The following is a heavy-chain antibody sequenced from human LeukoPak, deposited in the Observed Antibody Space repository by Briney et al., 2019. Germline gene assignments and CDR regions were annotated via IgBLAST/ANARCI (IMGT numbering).Heavy chain of an antibody. Sequence: GGSPSLFCAASGFMFSSYWMTWVRQAPGKGLEWVANKKQDGSEKYYMSSVRGRFTISRDNAKNSLYLQMNNVRAEDTAVYYCAREEVRSFDNWGQGTLVTVSS. CDR2: KKQDGSEK. CDR3: AREEVRSFDN. D-gene: IGHD5-24*01. J-gene: IGHJ4*02. CDR1: GFMFSSYW. V-gene: IGHV3-7*03.